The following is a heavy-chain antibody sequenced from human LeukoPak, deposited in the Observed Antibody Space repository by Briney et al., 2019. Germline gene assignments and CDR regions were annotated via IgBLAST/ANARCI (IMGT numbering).Heavy chain of an antibody. CDR1: GFTFSSYG. CDR2: VWNDGTKK. CDR3: ARARGAAGRGPIDY. Sequence: PVGSLRLSCEASGFTFSSYGMHWVRQAPGKGLEWVAVVWNDGTKKYYADSVKGRFTISRDKSKNTLYLQMNSLRAEDTAVYYCARARGAAGRGPIDYWGRGTLVTVSS. D-gene: IGHD6-13*01. J-gene: IGHJ4*02. V-gene: IGHV3-33*01.